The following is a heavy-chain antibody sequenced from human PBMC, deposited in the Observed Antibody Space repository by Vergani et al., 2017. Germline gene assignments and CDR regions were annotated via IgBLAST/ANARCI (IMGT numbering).Heavy chain of an antibody. CDR1: GFTFSSYD. CDR3: ARAVSTTVGDPPGY. J-gene: IGHJ4*02. V-gene: IGHV3-13*01. Sequence: EVQLVESGGGLVQPGGSLRLSCAASGFTFSSYDMHWVRQATGKGLEWVSAIGTAGDTYYPGSVKGRCTISRENAKNSLYLQMNSLRAGDTAIYYCARAVSTTVGDPPGYWGQGTLVTVSS. D-gene: IGHD4-23*01. CDR2: IGTAGDT.